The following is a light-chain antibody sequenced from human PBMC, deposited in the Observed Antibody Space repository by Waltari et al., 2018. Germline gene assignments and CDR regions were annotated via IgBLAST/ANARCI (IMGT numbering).Light chain of an antibody. CDR2: YAS. J-gene: IGKJ2*03. Sequence: DIQMTQSPSSLSASVGDRVTITCRASQDISSYLVWYQQKPGKAPKPLIYYASNLESGVPSRFSGSGSGTEFTLTISSLQPEDFAVYYCQQYNSDPYSFGQGTKVEIK. CDR3: QQYNSDPYS. V-gene: IGKV1-16*01. CDR1: QDISSY.